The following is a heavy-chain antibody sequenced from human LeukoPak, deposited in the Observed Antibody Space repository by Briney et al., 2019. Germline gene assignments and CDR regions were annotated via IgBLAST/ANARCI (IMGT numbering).Heavy chain of an antibody. V-gene: IGHV3-7*01. D-gene: IGHD3-22*01. J-gene: IGHJ3*02. CDR3: ARGGLYYYDSRGSDAFNI. CDR1: GFTFSSYW. CDR2: IKQDGSEK. Sequence: AGGSLRLSCAASGFTFSSYWMSWVRQAPGKGLEWVANIKQDGSEKYYVDSVKGRFTISRDNAKNSLYLQMNSLRAEDTAVYYCARGGLYYYDSRGSDAFNIGAKGTRVPVSS.